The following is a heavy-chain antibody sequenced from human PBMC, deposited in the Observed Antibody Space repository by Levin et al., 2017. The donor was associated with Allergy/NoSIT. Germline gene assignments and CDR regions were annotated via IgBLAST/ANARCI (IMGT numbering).Heavy chain of an antibody. D-gene: IGHD3-22*01. Sequence: GGSLRLSCAASGFTFSSYEMNWVRQAPGKGLEWVSYISSSGSTIYYADSVKGRFTISRDNAKNSLYLQMNSLRAEDTAVYYCARDFVHGSSGYSPTTGGRLMHYGMDVWGQGTTVTVSS. J-gene: IGHJ6*02. CDR2: ISSSGSTI. V-gene: IGHV3-48*03. CDR1: GFTFSSYE. CDR3: ARDFVHGSSGYSPTTGGRLMHYGMDV.